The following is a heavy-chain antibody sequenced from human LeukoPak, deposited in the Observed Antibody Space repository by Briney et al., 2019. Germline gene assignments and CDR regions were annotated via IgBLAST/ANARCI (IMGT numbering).Heavy chain of an antibody. V-gene: IGHV3-23*01. CDR3: AKDHRLLLGFGEPVGGGLVDYFDY. D-gene: IGHD3-10*01. CDR2: ISGSGGST. J-gene: IGHJ4*02. Sequence: GGSLRLSCAASGFTFSSYAMSWVRQAPGKGLEWVSAISGSGGSTYYADSVKGRFTISRDNSKNTLYLQMNSLRAEDTAVYYCAKDHRLLLGFGEPVGGGLVDYFDYWGQGTLVTVSS. CDR1: GFTFSSYA.